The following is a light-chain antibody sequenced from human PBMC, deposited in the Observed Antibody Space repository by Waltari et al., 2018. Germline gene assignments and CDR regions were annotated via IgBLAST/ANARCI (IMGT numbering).Light chain of an antibody. V-gene: IGLV1-47*01. CDR2: RNN. CDR3: AAWDDSLSGRV. Sequence: QSVLTQPPSASGTPGQRVTISCSGSRSNLGNNYVYWYQPLPGTAPKLPIYRNNQRPSGVPDRFSGSKSGTSASLAISGLRSEDEADYYCAAWDDSLSGRVFGGGTKVTVL. CDR1: RSNLGNNY. J-gene: IGLJ3*02.